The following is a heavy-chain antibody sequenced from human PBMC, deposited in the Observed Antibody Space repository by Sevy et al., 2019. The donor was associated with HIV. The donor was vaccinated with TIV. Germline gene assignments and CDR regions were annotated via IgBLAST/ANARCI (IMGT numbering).Heavy chain of an antibody. D-gene: IGHD3-22*01. CDR1: GYTLSQIS. V-gene: IGHV1-24*01. CDR3: ATTKDYYDSSGSPVDS. Sequence: ASVKVSCKVSGYTLSQISMHWVRQAPGKGLEWMGSFDPEDGETIYAQKFQARVTMTENTSTDTAYMELSSLRSDDTAVYYCATTKDYYDSSGSPVDSWGQGTLVTVSS. J-gene: IGHJ4*02. CDR2: FDPEDGET.